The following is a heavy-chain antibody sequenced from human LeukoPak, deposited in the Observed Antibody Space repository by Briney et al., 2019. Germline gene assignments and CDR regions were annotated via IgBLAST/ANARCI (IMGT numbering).Heavy chain of an antibody. J-gene: IGHJ6*02. CDR2: INGDGRNI. Sequence: GGSLRLSCVASGFTFSSYWMHWVRQDPRKGLVWVSRINGDGRNINYADSVRGRFTISGGNAKNTLYLQMNTLRVEDTAVYYCTRDLMDYDVSTGLHHYYMDVWGQGTTVTVSS. V-gene: IGHV3-74*01. D-gene: IGHD3-9*01. CDR1: GFTFSSYW. CDR3: TRDLMDYDVSTGLHHYYMDV.